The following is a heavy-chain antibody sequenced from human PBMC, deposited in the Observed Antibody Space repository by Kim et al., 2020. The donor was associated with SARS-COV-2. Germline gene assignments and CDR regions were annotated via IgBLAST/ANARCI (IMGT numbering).Heavy chain of an antibody. CDR2: ITATGGDT. V-gene: IGHV3-23*01. CDR3: AKDNGGSEWNYYYGMDV. D-gene: IGHD3-3*01. Sequence: GGSLRLSCEASEFTFSNFAMTWVRQAPGKGLEWVSAITATGGDTYYADSVKGRSTISRDNFKNPLFLEIHSLRAEDTAIYYCAKDNGGSEWNYYYGMDVWGQGTTITVSS. CDR1: EFTFSNFA. J-gene: IGHJ6*02.